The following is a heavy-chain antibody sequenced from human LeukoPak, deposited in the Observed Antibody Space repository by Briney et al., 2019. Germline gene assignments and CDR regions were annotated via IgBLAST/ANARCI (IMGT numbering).Heavy chain of an antibody. CDR2: IHPSTGNP. CDR1: GYSFTNYA. D-gene: IGHD3-16*02. J-gene: IGHJ4*02. V-gene: IGHV7-4-1*02. CDR3: ARAYQRLGYLSLPDY. Sequence: ASVKVSCKASGYSFTNYAMNWVRQAPGQGLEWMGWIHPSTGNPTYAQGFTGRFVFSLDTSVSTTYLQISSLKAEDTAVYYCARAYQRLGYLSLPDYWGQGTLVTVSS.